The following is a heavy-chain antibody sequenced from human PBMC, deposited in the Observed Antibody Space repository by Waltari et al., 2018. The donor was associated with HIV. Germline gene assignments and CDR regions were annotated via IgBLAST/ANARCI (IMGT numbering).Heavy chain of an antibody. D-gene: IGHD4-17*01. V-gene: IGHV4-39*01. Sequence: QLQLQESGPGLVKPSETLSLTCTVSGGSISSSSYYWGWIRQPPGKGLEWIGSIYYSGSTYYNPSLKSRVTISVDTSKNQFSLKLSSVTAADTAVYYCARRPGDYVNAFDYWGQGTLVTVSS. CDR2: IYYSGST. J-gene: IGHJ4*02. CDR3: ARRPGDYVNAFDY. CDR1: GGSISSSSYY.